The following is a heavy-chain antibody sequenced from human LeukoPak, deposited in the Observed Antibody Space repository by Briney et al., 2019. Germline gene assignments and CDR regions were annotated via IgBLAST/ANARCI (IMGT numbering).Heavy chain of an antibody. V-gene: IGHV1-46*01. J-gene: IGHJ4*02. CDR3: ARTSQLLWFGELYRCFDY. CDR2: INPSGGST. CDR1: GYTFTSYY. D-gene: IGHD3-10*01. Sequence: ASVKVSCKASGYTFTSYYMHWVRQAPGQGLEWMGIINPSGGSTSYAQKFQGRVTMTRDTSTSTVYMELSSLRSEDTAVYYCARTSQLLWFGELYRCFDYWGQGTLVTVSS.